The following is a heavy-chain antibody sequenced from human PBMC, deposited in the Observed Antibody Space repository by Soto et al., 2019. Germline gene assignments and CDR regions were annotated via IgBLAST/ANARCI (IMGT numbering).Heavy chain of an antibody. V-gene: IGHV3-30-3*01. Sequence: QVQLVESGGGVVQPGRSLRLSCAASGFTFSSYAMHWVRQAPGKGLEWVAVISYDGSNKYYADSVKGRFTISRDNSKNALYLEMNSQRAEETAVYYCARDQSSGGWYWGGVGYWGQGTLVTVSS. D-gene: IGHD6-19*01. CDR1: GFTFSSYA. J-gene: IGHJ4*02. CDR3: ARDQSSGGWYWGGVGY. CDR2: ISYDGSNK.